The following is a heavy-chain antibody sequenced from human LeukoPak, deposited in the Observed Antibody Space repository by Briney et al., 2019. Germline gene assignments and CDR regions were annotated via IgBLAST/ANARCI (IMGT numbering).Heavy chain of an antibody. V-gene: IGHV3-23*01. J-gene: IGHJ4*02. CDR3: AKYLFVNTDMPNGFEY. Sequence: GGSLRLPCAASGFTFSSYAMSWVRQAPGKGLEWVSAISGSGGSTYYADSVKGRFTISRDNSKNTLYLQMNSLRAEDTAVYYCAKYLFVNTDMPNGFEYWGQGSLVTVSS. D-gene: IGHD5-18*01. CDR1: GFTFSSYA. CDR2: ISGSGGST.